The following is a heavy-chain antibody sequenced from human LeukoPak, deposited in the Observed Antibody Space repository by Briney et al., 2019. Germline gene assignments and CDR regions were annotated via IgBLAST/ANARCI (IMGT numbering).Heavy chain of an antibody. CDR3: ARGGITGTTAGYYGMDV. Sequence: ASVKVSCKASGYTFTSYGISWVRQAPGQGLEXXXXXXAYNGNTNYAQKLQGRVTMTTDTSTSTAYMELRSLRSDDTAVYYCARGGITGTTAGYYGMDVWGKGTTVTVSS. V-gene: IGHV1-18*04. CDR1: GYTFTSYG. D-gene: IGHD1-20*01. J-gene: IGHJ6*04. CDR2: XXAYNGNT.